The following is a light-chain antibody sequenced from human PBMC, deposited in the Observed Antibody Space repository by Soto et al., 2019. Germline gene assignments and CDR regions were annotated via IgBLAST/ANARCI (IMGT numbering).Light chain of an antibody. CDR1: QGIRSA. Sequence: IQLTQSPSSLSASVGDRVTITCRASQGIRSALGWYQQKPGKVPKLLIYKASSLESGVPSRFSGSGSGTEFTLTISSLQPDDFATYYCQQYNSYSPLTFGGGTKVDIK. V-gene: IGKV1-5*03. CDR3: QQYNSYSPLT. CDR2: KAS. J-gene: IGKJ4*01.